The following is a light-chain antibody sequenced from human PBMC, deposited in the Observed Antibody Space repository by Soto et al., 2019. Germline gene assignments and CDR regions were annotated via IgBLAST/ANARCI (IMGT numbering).Light chain of an antibody. Sequence: CRLNQSIATYLTWYQQKPGKAPKLLIYDASRLKSGVPSRFSGSGSGTEFTLTISSLQPDDFATYYCQHYNSYPITFGEVTRLEIK. CDR2: DAS. V-gene: IGKV1-5*01. CDR3: QHYNSYPIT. J-gene: IGKJ5*01. CDR1: QSIATY.